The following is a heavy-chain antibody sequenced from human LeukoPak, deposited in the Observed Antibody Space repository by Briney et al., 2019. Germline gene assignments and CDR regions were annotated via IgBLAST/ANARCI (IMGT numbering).Heavy chain of an antibody. Sequence: ASVKVSCKASGYTFTSYGISWVRQAPGQGLEWMGWISAYNGNTNYAQKLQGRVTMTTGTSTSTAYMELRSLRSDDTAVYYCARVSLEWLFGDWFDPWGQGTLVTVSS. CDR1: GYTFTSYG. D-gene: IGHD3-3*01. CDR3: ARVSLEWLFGDWFDP. CDR2: ISAYNGNT. V-gene: IGHV1-18*01. J-gene: IGHJ5*02.